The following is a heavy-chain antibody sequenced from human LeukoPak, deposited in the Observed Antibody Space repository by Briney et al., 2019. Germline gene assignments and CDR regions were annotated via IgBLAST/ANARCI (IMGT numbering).Heavy chain of an antibody. CDR3: ARHAPGGRHYYYYYMDV. CDR1: GYSFTSYW. V-gene: IGHV5-51*01. CDR2: IYSGDSDT. J-gene: IGHJ6*03. Sequence: HGESLKISCKGSGYSFTSYWIGWVRQMPGKGLEGMGIIYSGDSDTRYSPSFRGQVTISADKSISTAYLQWSSLKASDTAMYYCARHAPGGRHYYYYYMDVWGKGTTVTVSS. D-gene: IGHD3-16*01.